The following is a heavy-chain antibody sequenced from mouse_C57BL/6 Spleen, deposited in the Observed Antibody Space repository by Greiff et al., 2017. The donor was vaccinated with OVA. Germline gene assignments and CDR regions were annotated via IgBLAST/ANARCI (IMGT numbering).Heavy chain of an antibody. J-gene: IGHJ2*01. V-gene: IGHV14-2*01. CDR2: IDPEDGET. Sequence: VQPKQSRAELVKPGASVKLSCTASGFNSKDYYMHWVKQRTEQGLEWIGRIDPEDGETKYAPKFQGEATITADRTSNTAYLQLSSLRSEDTAVYYCARGVLGPFDYRSQGTNLTGSS. D-gene: IGHD4-1*01. CDR1: GFNSKDYY. CDR3: ARGVLGPFDY.